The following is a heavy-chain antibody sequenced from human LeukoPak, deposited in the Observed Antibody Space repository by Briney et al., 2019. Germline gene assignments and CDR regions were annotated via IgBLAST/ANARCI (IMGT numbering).Heavy chain of an antibody. D-gene: IGHD2-15*01. CDR2: ISSSGSII. V-gene: IGHV3-11*04. J-gene: IGHJ6*03. CDR3: AKDGPVVGHYYYYMDV. Sequence: PGGSLRLSCAASGFTFSAYYMSWIRQAPGKGLEWVSYISSSGSIIYYADSVKGRFTISRDNSKNTLYPQMNSLRAEDTAVYYCAKDGPVVGHYYYYMDVWGKGTTVTVSS. CDR1: GFTFSAYY.